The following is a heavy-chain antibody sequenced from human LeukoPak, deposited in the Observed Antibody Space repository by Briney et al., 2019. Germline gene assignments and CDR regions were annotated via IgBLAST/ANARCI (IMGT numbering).Heavy chain of an antibody. D-gene: IGHD3-22*01. Sequence: ASVKVSCKVSGYTLTELSMHWVRQAPGKGLEWMGGFDPEDGETIYAQKFQGRVTMTEDTSTDTAYMELSSLRSEDTAVYYCATYWLQSSYYYNSLWGQGTLVTVSS. V-gene: IGHV1-24*01. J-gene: IGHJ4*02. CDR3: ATYWLQSSYYYNSL. CDR1: GYTLTELS. CDR2: FDPEDGET.